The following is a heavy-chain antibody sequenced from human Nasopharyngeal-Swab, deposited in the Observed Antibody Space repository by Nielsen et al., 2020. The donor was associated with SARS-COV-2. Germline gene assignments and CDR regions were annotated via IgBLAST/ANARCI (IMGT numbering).Heavy chain of an antibody. D-gene: IGHD3-22*01. CDR2: ISSSSSYI. J-gene: IGHJ3*02. Sequence: GGSLRLSCAASGFTFSSYSMNWVRQAPGKGLEWVSSISSSSSYIYYADSVKGRFTISRDNAKNSLYLQMNSLRAEDTAVYYCARGHHYYYDSSGYFARDAFDIWGQGTMVTVSS. CDR3: ARGHHYYYDSSGYFARDAFDI. CDR1: GFTFSSYS. V-gene: IGHV3-21*01.